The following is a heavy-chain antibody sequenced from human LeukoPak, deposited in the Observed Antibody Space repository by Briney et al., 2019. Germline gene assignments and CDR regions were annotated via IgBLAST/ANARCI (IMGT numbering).Heavy chain of an antibody. D-gene: IGHD1-26*01. CDR2: ISPNGVIT. CDR3: AKDPSLGATAMFDY. V-gene: IGHV3-23*01. J-gene: IGHJ4*02. CDR1: GFTFSSHG. Sequence: GGSLRLSCAASGFTFSSHGMNWVRQAPGKGPEWVSGISPNGVITYYTDSVKGRFTISRDNSKGTVYLHMNSLRPEDTAVYYCAKDPSLGATAMFDYWGQGTLVTVSS.